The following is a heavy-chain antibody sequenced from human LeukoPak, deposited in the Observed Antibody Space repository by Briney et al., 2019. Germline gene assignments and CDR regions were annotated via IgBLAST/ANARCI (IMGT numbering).Heavy chain of an antibody. Sequence: GGSLRLSCAASGFTFSSYWMSWVRQAPGKGLEWVANIKQDGSEKYYVVSVKGRFTISRDNAKNSLYLQMNSLRAEDTAVYYCARALFGEPDAFDIWGQGTMVTVSS. CDR1: GFTFSSYW. J-gene: IGHJ3*02. CDR3: ARALFGEPDAFDI. V-gene: IGHV3-7*01. D-gene: IGHD2-21*01. CDR2: IKQDGSEK.